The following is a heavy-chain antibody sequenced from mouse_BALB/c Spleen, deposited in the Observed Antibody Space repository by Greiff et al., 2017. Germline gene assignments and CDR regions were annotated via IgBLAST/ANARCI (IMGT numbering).Heavy chain of an antibody. J-gene: IGHJ4*01. CDR3: ASLEMITSYAMDY. CDR2: IHPNGGNT. D-gene: IGHD2-4*01. V-gene: IGHV1S130*01. CDR1: GYTFTSSW. Sequence: QVQLQQPGSVLVRPGASVKLSCKASGYTFTSSWMSWASQSPGQGLEWIGEIHPNGGNTNYNEKFKGRATLTVDTSSSTAYVDLSSLTSEDPAVYYCASLEMITSYAMDYWGQGTSVTVSS.